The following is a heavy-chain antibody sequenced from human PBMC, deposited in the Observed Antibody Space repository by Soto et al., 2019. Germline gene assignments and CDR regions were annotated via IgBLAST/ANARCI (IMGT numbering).Heavy chain of an antibody. CDR1: GGTFKNYG. V-gene: IGHV1-69*12. CDR3: AGEVGGTGLHF. D-gene: IGHD3-9*01. CDR2: IIPMFGTA. Sequence: QVQLVQSGAEVKKPGSSVKVSCRTSGGTFKNYGFSWVRQAPGQGLEWMGGIIPMFGTANYGQIFQGRLTITADESTSTAYMELSSLKSEDTDVYYCAGEVGGTGLHFWGQGTLVIVSS. J-gene: IGHJ4*02.